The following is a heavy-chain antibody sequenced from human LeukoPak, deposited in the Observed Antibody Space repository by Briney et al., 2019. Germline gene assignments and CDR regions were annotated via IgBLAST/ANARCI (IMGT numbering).Heavy chain of an antibody. J-gene: IGHJ4*02. D-gene: IGHD7-27*01. Sequence: GGSLRLSCAASGFTFGDYYMNWICQAPGKGLEWVAFISGSGTTIYYADSVKGRFTISRDNAKSSLSLQINSLRVEDTAVYYCARTADGEFDVWGQGTLVTVSS. CDR1: GFTFGDYY. CDR2: ISGSGTTI. CDR3: ARTADGEFDV. V-gene: IGHV3-11*01.